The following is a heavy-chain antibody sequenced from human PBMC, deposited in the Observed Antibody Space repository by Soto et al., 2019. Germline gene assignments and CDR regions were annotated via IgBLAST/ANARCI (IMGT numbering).Heavy chain of an antibody. CDR3: ARDEGQALGVIYYHYGMDV. Sequence: PSETLSLTCTVSGGSVSSGGYYWSWFRQPPGKGLEWIGYIYYSGSTNYNPSLKSRVTISVDTSKNQFSLKLSSVTAADTAVYYCARDEGQALGVIYYHYGMDVWGQGTTVS. V-gene: IGHV4-61*08. D-gene: IGHD3-16*02. J-gene: IGHJ6*02. CDR1: GGSVSSGGYY. CDR2: IYYSGST.